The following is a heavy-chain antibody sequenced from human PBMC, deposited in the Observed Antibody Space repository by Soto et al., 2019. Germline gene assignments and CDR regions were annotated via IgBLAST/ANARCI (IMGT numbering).Heavy chain of an antibody. J-gene: IGHJ6*02. CDR3: ARPFPGIAVAGTRYYYYGMDV. Sequence: ASVKVSCKASGYTFTSYGMSWVRQARGQGLEWMGWISAYNGNTNYAQKLQGRVTMTTDTSTSTAYMELRSLRSDDTAVYYCARPFPGIAVAGTRYYYYGMDVWGQGTTVTVSS. D-gene: IGHD6-19*01. CDR1: GYTFTSYG. CDR2: ISAYNGNT. V-gene: IGHV1-18*04.